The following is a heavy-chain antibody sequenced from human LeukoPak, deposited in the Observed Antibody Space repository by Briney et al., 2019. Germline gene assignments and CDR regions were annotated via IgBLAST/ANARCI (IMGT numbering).Heavy chain of an antibody. J-gene: IGHJ4*02. Sequence: PSETLSLTCTVSGGSISSYYWSWIRQPPGKGLEWIGYIYYSGSTNYNPSLKSRVTISVDTSKNQFSLKLSSVTAADTAVYYCASSLLLWRNSEHYFDYWGQGPRSPSPQ. V-gene: IGHV4-59*01. CDR1: GGSISSYY. CDR2: IYYSGST. CDR3: ASSLLLWRNSEHYFDY. D-gene: IGHD3-10*01.